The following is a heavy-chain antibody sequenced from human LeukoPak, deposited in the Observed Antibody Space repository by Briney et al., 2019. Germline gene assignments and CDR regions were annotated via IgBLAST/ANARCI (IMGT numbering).Heavy chain of an antibody. CDR1: GFTFGDYA. D-gene: IGHD6-19*01. CDR2: IRSKAYGGTT. CDR3: TGSIAVAARYNFDY. Sequence: GGSLRLSCTASGFTFGDYAMSWVRQAPGKGLEWVGFIRSKAYGGTTEYAASVKGRFTISRDDSQSIAYLQMNSLKTEDTAVYYCTGSIAVAARYNFDYWGQGTLVTVSS. V-gene: IGHV3-49*04. J-gene: IGHJ4*02.